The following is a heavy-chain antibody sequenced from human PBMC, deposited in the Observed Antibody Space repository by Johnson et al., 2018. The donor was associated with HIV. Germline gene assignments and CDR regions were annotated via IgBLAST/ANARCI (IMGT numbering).Heavy chain of an antibody. D-gene: IGHD4-17*01. CDR2: INWNGGST. CDR3: ARDLGLWAVTTDDGLDI. Sequence: VQLVESGGGVVRPGGSLRLSCAASGFTFDDYGMSWVRQAPGKGLEWVSGINWNGGSTGYADSVKGRFTISRENTKNSLYLQMSSLRAEDKALYYCARDLGLWAVTTDDGLDIWGQGTMVTVSS. CDR1: GFTFDDYG. V-gene: IGHV3-20*04. J-gene: IGHJ3*02.